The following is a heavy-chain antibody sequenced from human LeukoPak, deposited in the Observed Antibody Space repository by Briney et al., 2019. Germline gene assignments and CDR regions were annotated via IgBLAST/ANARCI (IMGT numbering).Heavy chain of an antibody. CDR3: ARYFDWLSAFDI. V-gene: IGHV3-23*01. J-gene: IGHJ3*02. CDR1: GFTFSSYA. CDR2: ISNSGGTT. D-gene: IGHD3-9*01. Sequence: GGSLRLSCAASGFTFSSYAMSWVRQAPGKGLEWVSTISNSGGTTYYADSVKGRFTISRDNSKNTLYLQMNSLRAEDTAVYYCARYFDWLSAFDIWGQGTMVTVSS.